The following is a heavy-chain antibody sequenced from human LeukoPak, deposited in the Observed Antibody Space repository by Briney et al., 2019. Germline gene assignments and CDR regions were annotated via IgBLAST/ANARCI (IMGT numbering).Heavy chain of an antibody. CDR2: INHSGST. Sequence: PSETLSLTCAVYGGSFSGYYWSWIRQPPGKGLEWIGEINHSGSTNYNPSLKSRVTISVDTSKNQFSLKLSSVTAADTAVYYCARGITYYDILTGPIKHYYYYYGMDVWGQGTTVTVSS. D-gene: IGHD3-9*01. CDR1: GGSFSGYY. V-gene: IGHV4-34*01. CDR3: ARGITYYDILTGPIKHYYYYYGMDV. J-gene: IGHJ6*02.